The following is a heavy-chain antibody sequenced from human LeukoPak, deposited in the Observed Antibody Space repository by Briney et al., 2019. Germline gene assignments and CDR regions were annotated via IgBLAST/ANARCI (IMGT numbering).Heavy chain of an antibody. CDR1: GCSISSSSYY. V-gene: IGHV4-39*01. CDR2: IYYSGST. J-gene: IGHJ4*02. D-gene: IGHD3-3*01. Sequence: SETLSLTCTVSGCSISSSSYYWGWLRQPPGKGLEWIGSIYYSGSTYYNPHLKSRVIISVDTSKTQFSLKLSSVPAADTAVYYRARQGITIFGVVIIGYFDYWGQGTLVTVSS. CDR3: ARQGITIFGVVIIGYFDY.